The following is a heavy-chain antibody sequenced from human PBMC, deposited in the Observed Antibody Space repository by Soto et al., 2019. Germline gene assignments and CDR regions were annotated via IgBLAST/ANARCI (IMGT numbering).Heavy chain of an antibody. CDR2: IYYSGST. CDR1: GGSISSSSYY. Sequence: SETLSLTCTVSGGSISSSSYYWGWIRQPPGKGLEWIGSIYYSGSTYYNQSLKSRVTISVDTSKKQFSLKLSSVTAAYMAVYYCARLALGIAVAGYVDYWGQGTLVTVSS. CDR3: ARLALGIAVAGYVDY. J-gene: IGHJ4*02. V-gene: IGHV4-39*01. D-gene: IGHD6-19*01.